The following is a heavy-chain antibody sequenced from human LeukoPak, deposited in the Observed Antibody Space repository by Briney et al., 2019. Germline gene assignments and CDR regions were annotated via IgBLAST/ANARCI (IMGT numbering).Heavy chain of an antibody. CDR3: ARAFWGASGWYLHY. CDR1: GYTFPSYF. CDR2: INPNSGGT. Sequence: ASVKVSCKASGYTFPSYFMHWVRQAPGQGLEWMGRINPNSGGTNYAQKFQGRVTMTRDTSISTAYMELSRLRSDDTAVYYCARAFWGASGWYLHYWGQGTLVTVSS. J-gene: IGHJ4*02. D-gene: IGHD6-19*01. V-gene: IGHV1-2*06.